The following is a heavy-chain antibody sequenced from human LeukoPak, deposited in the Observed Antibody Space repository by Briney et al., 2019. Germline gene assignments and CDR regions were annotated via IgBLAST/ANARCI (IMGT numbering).Heavy chain of an antibody. J-gene: IGHJ6*03. V-gene: IGHV4-39*01. CDR3: ARYYYDSSGYAIYYYYMDV. CDR2: IYYTGST. CDR1: GGSISRSRYY. D-gene: IGHD3-22*01. Sequence: SETLSLTCTVSGGSISRSRYYWGWIRQPPGKGLEWIGSIYYTGSTYYNPSLKSRVTISVDTSKNQFSLKLSSVTAADTAVYYCARYYYDSSGYAIYYYYMDVWGKGTTVTISS.